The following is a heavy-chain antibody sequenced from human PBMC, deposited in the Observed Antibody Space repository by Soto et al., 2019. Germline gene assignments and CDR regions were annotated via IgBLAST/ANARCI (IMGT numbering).Heavy chain of an antibody. D-gene: IGHD3-3*01. V-gene: IGHV1-69*01. CDR2: IIPTLGTP. CDR1: GGTFSTHA. CDR3: ARAAFRSGYYGYYYGMDV. J-gene: IGHJ6*02. Sequence: QVQLVQSGAEVKKPGSSVKVSCKASGGTFSTHAISWVRQAPGQGLEWLGGIIPTLGTPNYAQKFQGRVTVTADEYTSTAYMELSRLTSEDTAVYYCARAAFRSGYYGYYYGMDVWGQGTEVNV.